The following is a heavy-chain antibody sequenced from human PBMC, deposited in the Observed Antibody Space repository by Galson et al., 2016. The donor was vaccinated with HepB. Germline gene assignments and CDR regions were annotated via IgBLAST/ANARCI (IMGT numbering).Heavy chain of an antibody. CDR2: INSDGSST. Sequence: SLRLSCAASGFTLSSYWMHWVRQPPGKGLVWVSRINSDGSSTSYADSVKGRFTISRDNAKNTLYLQMNGLRAEDTAVYYCAMYYDILTGYYKPFYYHSMDVWGQGTTVTVSS. J-gene: IGHJ6*02. V-gene: IGHV3-74*01. D-gene: IGHD3-9*01. CDR1: GFTLSSYW. CDR3: AMYYDILTGYYKPFYYHSMDV.